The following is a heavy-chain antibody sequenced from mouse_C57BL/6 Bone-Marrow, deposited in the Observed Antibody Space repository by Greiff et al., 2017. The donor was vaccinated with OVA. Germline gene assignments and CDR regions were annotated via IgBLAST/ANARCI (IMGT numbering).Heavy chain of an antibody. CDR1: GFTFSDYY. J-gene: IGHJ4*01. CDR2: ISNGGGST. Sequence: EVHLVESGGGLVQPGGSLKLSCAASGFTFSDYYMYWVRQTPEKRLEWVAYISNGGGSTYYPDTVKGRFTISRDNAKNTLYLQMSRLKSEDTAMYYCARYYHYAMDYWGQGTSVTVSS. V-gene: IGHV5-12*01. CDR3: ARYYHYAMDY. D-gene: IGHD1-1*02.